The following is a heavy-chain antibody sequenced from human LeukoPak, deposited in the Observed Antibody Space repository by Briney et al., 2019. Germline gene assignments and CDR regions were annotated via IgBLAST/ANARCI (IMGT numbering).Heavy chain of an antibody. V-gene: IGHV3-23*01. CDR3: AKALYGDNIYYFDY. Sequence: GGSLRLSCAASGFTFSSYAMSWVRQAPGKGLEWVSAISLSGSSTYYAGSVKGRFTISRDNSKNTLYLQMNSPRVEDTSFYYCAKALYGDNIYYFDYWGQGSLVTVSS. CDR2: ISLSGSST. D-gene: IGHD4-17*01. CDR1: GFTFSSYA. J-gene: IGHJ4*02.